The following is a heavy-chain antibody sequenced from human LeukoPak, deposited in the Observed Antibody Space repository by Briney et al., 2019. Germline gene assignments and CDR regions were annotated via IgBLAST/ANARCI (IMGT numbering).Heavy chain of an antibody. CDR2: MNPNSGNT. Sequence: ASVKVSCKASGYTFTSYDINWVRQATGQGLEWMGWMNPNSGNTGYAQKFQGRVTITRNTSISTAYMELSSLRSEDTAVYYCARGRGYSSTRTYFDYWGQGTLVTVSS. J-gene: IGHJ4*02. D-gene: IGHD6-13*01. CDR3: ARGRGYSSTRTYFDY. V-gene: IGHV1-8*03. CDR1: GYTFTSYD.